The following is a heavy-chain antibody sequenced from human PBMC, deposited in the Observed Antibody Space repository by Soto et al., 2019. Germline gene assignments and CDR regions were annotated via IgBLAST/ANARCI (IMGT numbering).Heavy chain of an antibody. CDR2: IYYSGST. J-gene: IGHJ4*02. D-gene: IGHD4-17*01. V-gene: IGHV4-30-4*01. Sequence: SETLSLSCTVSDFLVSSVYPYWCWIRQYSGKGLECIGYIYYSGSTYYNPSLKSQVTISVDTSKNQFSLKLSSVTAAYTAVYYCGIYGGNSVYFGDWGQGTLVTAPQ. CDR1: DFLVSSVYPY. CDR3: GIYGGNSVYFGD.